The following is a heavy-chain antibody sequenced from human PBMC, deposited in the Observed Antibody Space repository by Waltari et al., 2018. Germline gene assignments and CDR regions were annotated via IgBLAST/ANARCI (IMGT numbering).Heavy chain of an antibody. CDR1: GGTFSSYA. Sequence: QVQLVQSGAEVKKPGSSVKVSCKASGGTFSSYAISWVRQAPGKGLEWMGGFDPEDGETIYAQKFQGRVTMTEDTSTDTAYMELSSLRSEDTAVYYCATRAFDIWGQGTMVTVSS. CDR2: FDPEDGET. V-gene: IGHV1-24*01. CDR3: ATRAFDI. J-gene: IGHJ3*02.